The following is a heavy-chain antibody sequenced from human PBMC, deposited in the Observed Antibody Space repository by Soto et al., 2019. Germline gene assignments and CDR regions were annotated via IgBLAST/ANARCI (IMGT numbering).Heavy chain of an antibody. Sequence: PGESLKISCKGSGYSFTSYWISWVRQMPRKGLEWMGRIDPSDSYTNYSPSFQGHVTISADKSISTAYLQWSSLKASDTAMYYCARLSLSYYDSSGYYSLGYFQHWGQGTLVTVSS. CDR3: ARLSLSYYDSSGYYSLGYFQH. D-gene: IGHD3-22*01. CDR2: IDPSDSYT. J-gene: IGHJ1*01. V-gene: IGHV5-10-1*01. CDR1: GYSFTSYW.